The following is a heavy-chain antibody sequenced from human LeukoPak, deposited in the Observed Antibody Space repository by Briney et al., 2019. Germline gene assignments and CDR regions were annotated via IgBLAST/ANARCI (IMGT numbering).Heavy chain of an antibody. V-gene: IGHV4-34*01. J-gene: IGHJ5*02. D-gene: IGHD3-10*01. CDR1: GGSFSGYY. CDR2: INHSGST. CDR3: ARNVGVYYGSGSYDP. Sequence: SETLSLTCAVYGGSFSGYYWNWIRQPPGEGLEWIGEINHSGSTNYNPSLKSRVTISVDTSKNQFSLKLSSVTAADTAVYYCARNVGVYYGSGSYDPWGQGTLVTVSS.